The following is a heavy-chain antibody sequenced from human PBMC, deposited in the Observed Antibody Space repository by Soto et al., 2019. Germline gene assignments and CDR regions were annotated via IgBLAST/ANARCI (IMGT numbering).Heavy chain of an antibody. CDR2: INPSGGST. CDR3: ARGYHSSGFPPLVDY. Sequence: VSSVKVSCKASGYTFTSYYMHWVRQAPGQGLEWMGIINPSGGSTSYAQKFQGRVTMTRDTSTSTVYMELSSLRSEDTAVYYCARGYHSSGFPPLVDYWGQGTLVTVSS. J-gene: IGHJ4*02. V-gene: IGHV1-46*01. D-gene: IGHD3-22*01. CDR1: GYTFTSYY.